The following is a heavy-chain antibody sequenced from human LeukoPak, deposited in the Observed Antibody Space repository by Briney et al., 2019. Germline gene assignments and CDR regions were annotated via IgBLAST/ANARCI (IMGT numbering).Heavy chain of an antibody. Sequence: PSETLSLTCTVSGGSISSSSYYWGWIRQPPGKGLEWIGSIYYSGSTYYNPSLKSRVTISVDTSKNQFSLKLSSVTAADTAVYYCARGVMDSSSWYQMYYFDYWGQGTLVTVSS. D-gene: IGHD6-13*01. CDR2: IYYSGST. CDR1: GGSISSSSYY. J-gene: IGHJ4*02. V-gene: IGHV4-39*07. CDR3: ARGVMDSSSWYQMYYFDY.